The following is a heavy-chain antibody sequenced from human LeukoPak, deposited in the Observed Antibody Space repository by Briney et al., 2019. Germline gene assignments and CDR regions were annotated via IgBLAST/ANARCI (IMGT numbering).Heavy chain of an antibody. V-gene: IGHV1-2*02. J-gene: IGHJ5*02. D-gene: IGHD6-19*01. CDR2: INPNSGGT. CDR1: GYTFTGYY. Sequence: GASVKVSCKASGYTFTGYYIHWVRQAPGQGLEWMGWINPNSGGTNYAQKFQGRVTMTRDTSISTAYMELSRLRSDDTAVYYCARDSGSSGFFHQNWFDPWGQGTLVTVSS. CDR3: ARDSGSSGFFHQNWFDP.